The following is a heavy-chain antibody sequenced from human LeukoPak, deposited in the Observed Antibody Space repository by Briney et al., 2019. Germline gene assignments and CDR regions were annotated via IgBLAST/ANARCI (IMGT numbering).Heavy chain of an antibody. Sequence: GGSLRLSCSASGFTFSAYWMTWVRQAPGQGLEWVANIKEDGTEKNYVDPVKGRFTISRDNAKNSMHLQMNSLRAEDTAVYYCARPGIAGAGTAYSDYWGQGTLVTVSS. CDR1: GFTFSAYW. V-gene: IGHV3-7*01. D-gene: IGHD6-13*01. J-gene: IGHJ4*02. CDR2: IKEDGTEK. CDR3: ARPGIAGAGTAYSDY.